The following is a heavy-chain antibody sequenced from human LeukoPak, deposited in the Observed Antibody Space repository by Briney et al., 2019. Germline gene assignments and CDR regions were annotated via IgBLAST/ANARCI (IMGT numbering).Heavy chain of an antibody. CDR2: ISGSGGST. V-gene: IGHV3-23*01. CDR3: AKSVIGYCSSTSCYFDY. Sequence: GGSLRLSCAASGFTFSSYAMSWVRQAPGKGLEWVSAISGSGGSTYYADSVKGRFTISRDNSKNTLYLQMNSLRAEDTAVYYCAKSVIGYCSSTSCYFDYWGQGTLVTVSS. CDR1: GFTFSSYA. J-gene: IGHJ4*02. D-gene: IGHD2-2*01.